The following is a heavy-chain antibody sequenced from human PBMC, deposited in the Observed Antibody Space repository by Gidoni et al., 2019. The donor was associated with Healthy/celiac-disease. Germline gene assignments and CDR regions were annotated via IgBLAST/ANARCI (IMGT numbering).Heavy chain of an antibody. Sequence: QVQLVQSGAEVKKPGSSVKVSCKASGGTFSSYAISWVRQAPGQGLEWMGGIIPNFGKAKHAQEFQGRVTNSADESTGTAYMELSRLRSEDTAVYYCAGDGSTGGGDYWGQGTLVTVSS. D-gene: IGHD7-27*01. CDR1: GGTFSSYA. CDR3: AGDGSTGGGDY. J-gene: IGHJ4*02. CDR2: IIPNFGKA. V-gene: IGHV1-69*01.